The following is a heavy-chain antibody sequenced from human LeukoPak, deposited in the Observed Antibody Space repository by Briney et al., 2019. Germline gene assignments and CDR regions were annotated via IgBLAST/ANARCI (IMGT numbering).Heavy chain of an antibody. J-gene: IGHJ4*02. Sequence: KPSETLSLTCAVYGGSFSGYYWSWIRQPPGKGLEWIGEINHSGSTNYNPSLKSRVTISVDTSKNQFSLKLSSVTAADTAAYYCARNTIGFGLWGQGTLVTVSS. CDR2: INHSGST. CDR1: GGSFSGYY. D-gene: IGHD6-19*01. CDR3: ARNTIGFGL. V-gene: IGHV4-34*01.